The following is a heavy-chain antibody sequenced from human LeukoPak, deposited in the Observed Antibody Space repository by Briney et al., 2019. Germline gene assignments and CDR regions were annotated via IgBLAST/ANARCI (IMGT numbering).Heavy chain of an antibody. Sequence: GGSLRLSCAASGFTFSSYSMNWVRQAPGKGLEWVSTISSNSSYVYYADSVKGRFTISRDNAKNSLYLQMNSLRAEDTAVYYCARGMYYYDSSGYYFDYWGQGTLVTVSS. V-gene: IGHV3-21*01. D-gene: IGHD3-22*01. CDR1: GFTFSSYS. CDR3: ARGMYYYDSSGYYFDY. J-gene: IGHJ4*02. CDR2: ISSNSSYV.